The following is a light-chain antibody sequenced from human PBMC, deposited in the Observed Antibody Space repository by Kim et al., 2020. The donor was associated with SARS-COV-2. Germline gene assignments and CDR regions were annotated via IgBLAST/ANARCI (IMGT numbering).Light chain of an antibody. V-gene: IGLV3-10*01. CDR1: ALPKKY. J-gene: IGLJ3*02. CDR2: EDI. Sequence: SYELTQPPSVSVSPGQTARITCSGDALPKKYAYWYQQKSGQAPVLVIYEDIKRPSGIPERFSGSSSGTMATLTISGAQVEDEADYYCYSTDSSGNHRVSGGGTQLTVL. CDR3: YSTDSSGNHRV.